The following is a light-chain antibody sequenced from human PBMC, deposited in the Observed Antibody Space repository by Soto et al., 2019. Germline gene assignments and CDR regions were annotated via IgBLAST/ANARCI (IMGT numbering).Light chain of an antibody. CDR1: SGDVGNFNL. CDR2: EVN. V-gene: IGLV2-23*02. J-gene: IGLJ1*01. Sequence: QSVLTQPASVSGSPGQSIAISCTGTSGDVGNFNLVSWYQQHPGKAPKLIIYEVNKWPSGVSNRFSGSKSGNTASLTISGLQAEDEADYYCCSYVGSTTSHVFGTGTKVTVL. CDR3: CSYVGSTTSHV.